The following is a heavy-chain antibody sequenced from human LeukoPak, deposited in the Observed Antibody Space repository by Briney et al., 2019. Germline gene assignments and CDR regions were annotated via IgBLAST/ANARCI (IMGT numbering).Heavy chain of an antibody. D-gene: IGHD5-18*01. J-gene: IGHJ4*02. CDR3: ARVDTVMAYYFDL. Sequence: GGSVRLSCAASGFTVSTNCMTWVRQAPGKGLEWVSAIYSGGTTYYADSVMGRFTRSRHNSRNTLYLQMNSLRAEDTAVYYCARVDTVMAYYFDLWGQGTLVTVSS. V-gene: IGHV3-53*04. CDR2: IYSGGTT. CDR1: GFTVSTNC.